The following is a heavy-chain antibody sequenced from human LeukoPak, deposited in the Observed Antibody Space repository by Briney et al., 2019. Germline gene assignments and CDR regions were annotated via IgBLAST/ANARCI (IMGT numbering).Heavy chain of an antibody. J-gene: IGHJ3*02. Sequence: GASVKVSCKASVDTFTSYAMHWVRQAPGQRLEWMGWINAGNGNTKYSQKFQGRVTITRDTSASTAYMELSSLRSEDTAVYYCARSPTYYYDSSGYHDAFDIWGQGTMVTVSS. CDR2: INAGNGNT. CDR1: VDTFTSYA. CDR3: ARSPTYYYDSSGYHDAFDI. D-gene: IGHD3-22*01. V-gene: IGHV1-3*01.